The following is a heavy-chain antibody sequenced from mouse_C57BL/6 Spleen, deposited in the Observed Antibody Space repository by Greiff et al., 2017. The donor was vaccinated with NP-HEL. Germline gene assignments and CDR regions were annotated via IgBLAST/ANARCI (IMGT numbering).Heavy chain of an antibody. Sequence: QVQLQQPGAELVRPGTSVKLSCKASGYTFTSYWMHWVKQRPGQGLEWIGVIDPSDSYTNYNQKFKGKATLTVDTSSSTAYMQLSSLTSEDSAVYYCAREYYGNLAWFAYWGQGTLVTVSA. CDR2: IDPSDSYT. J-gene: IGHJ3*01. CDR3: AREYYGNLAWFAY. CDR1: GYTFTSYW. D-gene: IGHD2-1*01. V-gene: IGHV1-59*01.